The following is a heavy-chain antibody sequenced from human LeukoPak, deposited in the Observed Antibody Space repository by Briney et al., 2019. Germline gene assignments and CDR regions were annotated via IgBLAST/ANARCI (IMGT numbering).Heavy chain of an antibody. J-gene: IGHJ4*02. CDR3: ARYYYDSSGYSSSDY. V-gene: IGHV4-39*01. CDR2: IYYSGST. D-gene: IGHD3-22*01. Sequence: SETLPLTCTVSGGSISSSSYYWGWIRQPPGTGPEWIGSIYYSGSTYYNPSLKSRVTISVDTSKNQFSLKLSSVTAADTAVYYCARYYYDSSGYSSSDYWGQGTLVTVSS. CDR1: GGSISSSSYY.